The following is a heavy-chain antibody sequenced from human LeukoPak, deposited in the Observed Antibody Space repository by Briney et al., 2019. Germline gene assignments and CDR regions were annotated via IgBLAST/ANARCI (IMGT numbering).Heavy chain of an antibody. J-gene: IGHJ6*04. CDR3: ARTGSANSYANLYYYYGMDV. Sequence: SETLSLTCAVSGYSISSGYYWGWIRQPPGKGLEWIGSIYQSGSTYYNPSLKSRVTISVDTSKNQFSLKLSSVTAADTAVYYCARTGSANSYANLYYYYGMDVWGKGTTVTVSS. D-gene: IGHD5-18*01. V-gene: IGHV4-38-2*01. CDR1: GYSISSGYY. CDR2: IYQSGST.